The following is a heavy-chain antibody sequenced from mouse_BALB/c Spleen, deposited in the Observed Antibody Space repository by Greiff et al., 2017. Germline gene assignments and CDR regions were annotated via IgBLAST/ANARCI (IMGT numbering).Heavy chain of an antibody. D-gene: IGHD1-1*01. J-gene: IGHJ2*01. V-gene: IGHV2-9*02. CDR2: IWAGGST. CDR3: ARGWYYGSRNYFDY. Sequence: VQLQQSGPGLVAPSQSLSITCTVSGFSLTSYGVHWVRQPPGKGLEWLGVIWAGGSTNYNSALMSRLSISKDNSKSQVFLKMNSLQTDDTAMYYCARGWYYGSRNYFDYWGQGTTLTVSS. CDR1: GFSLTSYG.